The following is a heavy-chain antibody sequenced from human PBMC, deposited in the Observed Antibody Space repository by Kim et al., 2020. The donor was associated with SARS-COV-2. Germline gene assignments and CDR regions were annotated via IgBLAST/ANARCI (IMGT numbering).Heavy chain of an antibody. Sequence: SVKVSCKASGGTFSSYAISWVRQAPGQGLEWMGGIIPIFGTANYAQKFQGRVTITADESTSTAYMELSSLRSEDTAVYYCARRRGCSSTSCSHSEDYYYGMDVWGQGTTVTVSS. D-gene: IGHD2-2*01. CDR3: ARRRGCSSTSCSHSEDYYYGMDV. CDR1: GGTFSSYA. V-gene: IGHV1-69*13. J-gene: IGHJ6*02. CDR2: IIPIFGTA.